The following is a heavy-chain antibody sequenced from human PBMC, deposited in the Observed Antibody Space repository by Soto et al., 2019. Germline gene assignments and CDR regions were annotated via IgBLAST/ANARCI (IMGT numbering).Heavy chain of an antibody. Sequence: SVKVSCKASGGTFSSYAISWVRQAPGQGLEWMGGIIPIFGTANYAQKFQGRVTITADESTSTAYMELSSLGSEDTAVYYCARTLKLYYDFWSGPSGGWFDPWGQGTLVTVSS. CDR1: GGTFSSYA. V-gene: IGHV1-69*13. J-gene: IGHJ5*02. CDR3: ARTLKLYYDFWSGPSGGWFDP. D-gene: IGHD3-3*01. CDR2: IIPIFGTA.